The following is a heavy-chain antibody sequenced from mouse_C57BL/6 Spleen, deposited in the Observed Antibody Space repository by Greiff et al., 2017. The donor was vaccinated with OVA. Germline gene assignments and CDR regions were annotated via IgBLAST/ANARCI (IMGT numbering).Heavy chain of an antibody. V-gene: IGHV1-50*01. CDR3: ARVPSSSWYFDV. CDR1: GYTFTSYW. J-gene: IGHJ1*03. Sequence: QVQLQQSGAELVKPGASVKLSCKASGYTFTSYWMQWVKQRPGQGLEWIGEIDPSDSYTNYNQKFKGKATLTVDTSSSTAYMQLSSLTSEDSAVYYCARVPSSSWYFDVWGTGTTVTVSS. CDR2: IDPSDSYT. D-gene: IGHD1-1*01.